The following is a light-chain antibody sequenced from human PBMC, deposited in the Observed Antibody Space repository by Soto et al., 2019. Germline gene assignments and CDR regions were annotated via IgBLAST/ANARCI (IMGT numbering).Light chain of an antibody. CDR2: DTS. Sequence: IVFTQSPATVAMSPGESATRSCRASQTVGSYLAWFRQTPGPAPRLLIYDTSIRATGIPARFSGSGSGTDFTLTISSLEAEDFAVYYCQQRSDWPPTFGQGTKVYIK. J-gene: IGKJ1*01. V-gene: IGKV3-11*01. CDR3: QQRSDWPPT. CDR1: QTVGSY.